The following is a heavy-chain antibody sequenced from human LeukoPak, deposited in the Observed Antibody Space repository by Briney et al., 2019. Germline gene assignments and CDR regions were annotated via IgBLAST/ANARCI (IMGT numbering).Heavy chain of an antibody. CDR3: ARDSTSSSFDYYYYYMDV. D-gene: IGHD6-6*01. V-gene: IGHV1-2*02. Sequence: ASVKVSCKASGYTFTGYYMHSVRQAPGQGLEWMGWINPNSGGTNYAQKFQGRVTMTRDTSISTAYMELSRLRSDDTAVYYCARDSTSSSFDYYYYYMDVWGKGTTVTVSS. J-gene: IGHJ6*03. CDR2: INPNSGGT. CDR1: GYTFTGYY.